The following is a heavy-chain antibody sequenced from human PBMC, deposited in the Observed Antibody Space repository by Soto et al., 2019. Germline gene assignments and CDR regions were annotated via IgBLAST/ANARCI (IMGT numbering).Heavy chain of an antibody. J-gene: IGHJ6*02. D-gene: IGHD1-26*01. V-gene: IGHV1-3*01. CDR2: INAGNGNT. Sequence: ASVKVSCKASGYTFTSYAIHWVRQAPGQRLEWMGWINAGNGNTKYSQKFQGRVTITRDTSASTAYMELSSLRSEDTAVYYCARDGVGAAYYYGMDVWGQGTTVTVSS. CDR1: GYTFTSYA. CDR3: ARDGVGAAYYYGMDV.